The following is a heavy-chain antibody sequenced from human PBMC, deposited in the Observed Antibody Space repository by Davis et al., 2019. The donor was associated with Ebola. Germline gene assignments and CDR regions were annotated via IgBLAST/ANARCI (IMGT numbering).Heavy chain of an antibody. CDR1: GGSISSGGYY. D-gene: IGHD2-15*01. Sequence: PSETLSLTCTVSGGSISSGGYYWSWIRQNPGKGLEWMGSIYYSGSTYYNPSLKSRVTISVDTSKNQFSLKLSSVTAADTAVYYCASNLYCSGGSCYEGAFDIWGQGTMVTVSS. V-gene: IGHV4-39*01. CDR2: IYYSGST. CDR3: ASNLYCSGGSCYEGAFDI. J-gene: IGHJ3*02.